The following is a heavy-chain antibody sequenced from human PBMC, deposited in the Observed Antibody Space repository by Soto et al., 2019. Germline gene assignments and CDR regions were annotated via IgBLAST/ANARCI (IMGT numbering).Heavy chain of an antibody. J-gene: IGHJ4*02. CDR3: ARLPREYSGYDWPF. Sequence: ASVKVSCKASGGTFSSYTISWVRQAPGQGLEWMGRIIPILGIANYAQKFQGRVTITADKSTSTAYMELSSLRSEDTAVYYCARLPREYSGYDWPFWGQGTLVTVSS. D-gene: IGHD5-12*01. CDR2: IIPILGIA. V-gene: IGHV1-69*02. CDR1: GGTFSSYT.